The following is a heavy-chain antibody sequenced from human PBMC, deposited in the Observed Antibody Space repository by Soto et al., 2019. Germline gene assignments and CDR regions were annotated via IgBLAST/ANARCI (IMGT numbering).Heavy chain of an antibody. Sequence: YQTLALTCAIYGDSGSSNSPDWNCIRQSPSRGLEWLGRTYYRSKWYDDYGLSVKSRVTINPETTKNQLSLQLNPVTTEDKAVYFCARLVRSAFDYWGQGTMVPVSS. D-gene: IGHD6-13*01. J-gene: IGHJ4*02. CDR1: GDSGSSNSPD. CDR3: ARLVRSAFDY. CDR2: TYYRSKWYD. V-gene: IGHV6-1*01.